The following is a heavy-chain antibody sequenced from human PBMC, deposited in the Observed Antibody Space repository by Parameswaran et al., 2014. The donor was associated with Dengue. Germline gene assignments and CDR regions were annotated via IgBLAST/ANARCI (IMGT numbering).Heavy chain of an antibody. Sequence: GESLKISCAASGFTFSSYWMHWVRQAPGKGLVWVSRINSDGSSTSYADSVKGRFTISRDNAKNTLYLQMNSLRAEDTAVYYCASGLYSSSWYMGYWGQGTLVTVSS. CDR2: INSDGSST. CDR1: GFTFSSYW. V-gene: IGHV3-74*01. CDR3: ASGLYSSSWYMGY. J-gene: IGHJ4*02. D-gene: IGHD6-13*01.